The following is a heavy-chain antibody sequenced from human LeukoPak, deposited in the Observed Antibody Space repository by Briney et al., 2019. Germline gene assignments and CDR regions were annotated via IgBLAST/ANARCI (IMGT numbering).Heavy chain of an antibody. Sequence: SETLSLTCTVSGDSISSSSSYWGWIRQPPGKGLEWIGSIYYSGSTYYNPSLKSRVTISVDTSKNQFSLKLSSVTAADTAVYYCARGKDIAALNNYFDYWGQGTLVTVSS. D-gene: IGHD6-6*01. CDR3: ARGKDIAALNNYFDY. CDR2: IYYSGST. J-gene: IGHJ4*02. V-gene: IGHV4-39*07. CDR1: GDSISSSSSY.